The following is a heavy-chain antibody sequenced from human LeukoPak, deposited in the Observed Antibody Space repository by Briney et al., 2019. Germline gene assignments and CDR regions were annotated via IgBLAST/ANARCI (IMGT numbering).Heavy chain of an antibody. CDR3: ATPAWIQLWLREGVDY. J-gene: IGHJ4*02. Sequence: PGGSLRLSCAASGFTFSSYGMHWVRQAPGKGLEWVAVISYDGSNKYYADSVKGRFTISRDNSKNTLYLQMNSLRAEDTAVYYCATPAWIQLWLREGVDYWGQGTLVTVSS. CDR2: ISYDGSNK. CDR1: GFTFSSYG. D-gene: IGHD5-18*01. V-gene: IGHV3-30*03.